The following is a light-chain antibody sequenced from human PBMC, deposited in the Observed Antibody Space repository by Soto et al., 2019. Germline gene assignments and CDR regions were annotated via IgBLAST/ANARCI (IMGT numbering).Light chain of an antibody. V-gene: IGLV1-44*01. J-gene: IGLJ1*01. CDR1: SSNIGSST. Sequence: QSALTQPPSASGTPGQRVAISCSGSSSNIGSSTVNWYQQLPGTAPKLLIYTNNQRPSGVPDRFSGSKSDTSASLAISGLQSEDEADYYCAAWDASLNGYVFGTGTKVTVL. CDR2: TNN. CDR3: AAWDASLNGYV.